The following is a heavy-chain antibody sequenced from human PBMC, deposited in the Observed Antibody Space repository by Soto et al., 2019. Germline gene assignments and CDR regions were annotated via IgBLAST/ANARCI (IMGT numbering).Heavy chain of an antibody. CDR3: ARNYYDSSGYPAEYFQH. Sequence: ASVKVSCKASGYTFTSYYMHWVRQAPGQGLEWMGIINPSGGSTSYAQKFQGRVTMTRDTSTSTVYMELSSLRSEDTAVYYCARNYYDSSGYPAEYFQHWGQGTPVTVSS. D-gene: IGHD3-22*01. J-gene: IGHJ1*01. V-gene: IGHV1-46*01. CDR1: GYTFTSYY. CDR2: INPSGGST.